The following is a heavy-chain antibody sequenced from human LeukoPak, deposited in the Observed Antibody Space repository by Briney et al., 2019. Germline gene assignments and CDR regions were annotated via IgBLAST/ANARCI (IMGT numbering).Heavy chain of an antibody. CDR2: MNPNSGNT. CDR1: GYTFTSYD. CDR3: TISGYSGSYDAFDI. Sequence: ASVKVSCTASGYTFTSYDINWVRQATGQGLEWMGWMNPNSGNTGYAQKFQGRVTMTRNTSISTAYMELSSLRSEDTAVYYCTISGYSGSYDAFDIWGQGTMVTVSS. V-gene: IGHV1-8*01. J-gene: IGHJ3*02. D-gene: IGHD1-26*01.